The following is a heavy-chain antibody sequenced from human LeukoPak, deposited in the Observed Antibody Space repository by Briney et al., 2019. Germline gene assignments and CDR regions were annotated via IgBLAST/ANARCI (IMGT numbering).Heavy chain of an antibody. Sequence: ASVKVSCRASGYTFTSYDINWVRQATGQGLEWMGWMNPNSGNTGYAQKFRGRVTMTRNTSISTAYMELSSLRSEDTAVYYCARDRRTTVVTPGKWFDPWGQGTLVTVSS. CDR3: ARDRRTTVVTPGKWFDP. J-gene: IGHJ5*02. CDR2: MNPNSGNT. CDR1: GYTFTSYD. V-gene: IGHV1-8*01. D-gene: IGHD4-23*01.